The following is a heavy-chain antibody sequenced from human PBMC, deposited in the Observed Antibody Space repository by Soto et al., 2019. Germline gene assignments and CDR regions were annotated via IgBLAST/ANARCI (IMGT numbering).Heavy chain of an antibody. CDR1: GFSISDFS. V-gene: IGHV3-23*03. Sequence: EVQLLESGGDLVQQGGSLRLSCAASGFSISDFSMNWVRQAPGRGLEWVAFIDLGDTSPDYRESVKGRFTLSKDRSKKTVYLQMNSLRVEDTAVYYCTKDRVPDGIYTFDYWGQGALVTVSS. J-gene: IGHJ4*02. CDR3: TKDRVPDGIYTFDY. D-gene: IGHD2-2*02. CDR2: IDLGDTSP.